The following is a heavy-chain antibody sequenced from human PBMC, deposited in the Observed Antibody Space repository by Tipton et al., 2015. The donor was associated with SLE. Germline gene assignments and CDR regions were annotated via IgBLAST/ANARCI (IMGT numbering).Heavy chain of an antibody. V-gene: IGHV3-21*01. J-gene: IGHJ3*02. CDR1: GFTFSSYS. D-gene: IGHD3-3*01. Sequence: SLRLSCAASGFTFSSYSMNWVRQAPGKGLEWVSSISSSSSYIYYADSVKGRFTISRDNAKNSLYLQMNSLRAEDTAVYYCARAPRGDFWSGSYAFDIWGQGTMVTVSS. CDR3: ARAPRGDFWSGSYAFDI. CDR2: ISSSSSYI.